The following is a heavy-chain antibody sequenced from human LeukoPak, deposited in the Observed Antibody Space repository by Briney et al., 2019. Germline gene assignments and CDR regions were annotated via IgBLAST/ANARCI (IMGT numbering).Heavy chain of an antibody. CDR2: ISGRGDYT. D-gene: IGHD3-3*01. CDR1: GFTLSKSA. Sequence: PGGSLRLSCAASGFTLSKSAMTWVRQAPGTGLEYVSAISGRGDYTYYADSVQGRFTISRDNSKNMLYLQMRSLRAEDTAMYYCARREAEESGPIDYWGQGTLVTVSS. V-gene: IGHV3-23*01. J-gene: IGHJ4*02. CDR3: ARREAEESGPIDY.